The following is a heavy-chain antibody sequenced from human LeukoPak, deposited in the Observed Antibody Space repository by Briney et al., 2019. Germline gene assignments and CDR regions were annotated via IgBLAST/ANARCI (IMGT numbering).Heavy chain of an antibody. CDR1: NGSLSSNY. D-gene: IGHD3-22*01. V-gene: IGHV4-4*07. CDR2: IYNTGST. Sequence: SETLSLTCTVSNGSLSSNYWSWIRQPPGKGLEWIWRIYNTGSTNYNPSLKSRVTMSVDTSKNQFSLMLSAVTAANTAIYYWARVRNSSGYYLGAFDVWGQGTMVTVSS. CDR3: ARVRNSSGYYLGAFDV. J-gene: IGHJ3*01.